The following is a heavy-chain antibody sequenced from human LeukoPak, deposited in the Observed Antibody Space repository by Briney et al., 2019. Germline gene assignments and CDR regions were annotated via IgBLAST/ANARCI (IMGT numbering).Heavy chain of an antibody. J-gene: IGHJ4*02. D-gene: IGHD2/OR15-2a*01. CDR2: MNPNSGNT. V-gene: IGHV1-8*01. CDR3: ARRAGYCNSNGCPPFDY. CDR1: GYTFTSYD. Sequence: ASVKVSCKASGYTFTSYDINWVRQATGQGLEWMGWMNPNSGNTGYAQKFQGRVTMTRNTSISTAYMELSSLRSEDTAVYYCARRAGYCNSNGCPPFDYWGQGTLVTVSS.